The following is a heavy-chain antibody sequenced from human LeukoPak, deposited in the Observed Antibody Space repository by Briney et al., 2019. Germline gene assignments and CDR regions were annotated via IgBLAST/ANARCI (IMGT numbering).Heavy chain of an antibody. J-gene: IGHJ4*02. CDR2: INHSGST. V-gene: IGHV4-34*01. CDR1: GGSFSGYY. CDR3: ARGLGTYYASSGYYPGAVFDY. D-gene: IGHD3-22*01. Sequence: SSETLSLACAVYGGSFSGYYWSWIRQPPGKGLEWIGEINHSGSTNYNPSLKSRVTISVDTSKNQFSLKLSSVTAADTAVYYCARGLGTYYASSGYYPGAVFDYWGQGTLVTVSS.